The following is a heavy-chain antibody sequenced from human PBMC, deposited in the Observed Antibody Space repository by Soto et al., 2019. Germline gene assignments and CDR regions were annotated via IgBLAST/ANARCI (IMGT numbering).Heavy chain of an antibody. CDR1: GYTFTNFG. Sequence: QVQLVQSGAEVKKPGASVKVSCKASGYTFTNFGISWVRQAPGQGLEWMGWISAYNGNTNYAQNCQGRVTMTTDTTTSTAYKELRSLRSDETAGYYCARGGSPVDCWGQGPLVTVSS. CDR3: ARGGSPVDC. D-gene: IGHD3-16*01. CDR2: ISAYNGNT. V-gene: IGHV1-18*01. J-gene: IGHJ4*02.